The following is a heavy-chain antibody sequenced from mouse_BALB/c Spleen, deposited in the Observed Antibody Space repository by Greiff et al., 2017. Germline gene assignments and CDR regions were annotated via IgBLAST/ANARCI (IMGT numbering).Heavy chain of an antibody. J-gene: IGHJ3*01. CDR2: IRSKSNNYAT. Sequence: EVKLVESGGGLVQPKGSLKLSCAASGFTFNTYAMNWVRQAPGKGLEWVARIRSKSNNYATYYADSVKDRFTISRDDSQSMLYLQMNNLKTEDTAMYYCVRQGTYYDYDWFAYWGQGTLVTVSA. CDR3: VRQGTYYDYDWFAY. CDR1: GFTFNTYA. V-gene: IGHV10-1*02. D-gene: IGHD2-4*01.